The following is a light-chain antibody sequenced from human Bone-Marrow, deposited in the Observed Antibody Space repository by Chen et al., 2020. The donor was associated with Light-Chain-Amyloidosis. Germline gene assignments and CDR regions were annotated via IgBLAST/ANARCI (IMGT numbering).Light chain of an antibody. CDR2: ATS. V-gene: IGKV3-15*01. J-gene: IGKJ1*01. Sequence: IVLTQSPGTLSLSPGEGATLTCRASQNVNRHVAWYQQKPGQAPRLLMSATSTRATGIPGRFSGSGSGTEFTLTISSLQSEDSAVYYCQQYNNWPSWTFGQGTKVEIK. CDR3: QQYNNWPSWT. CDR1: QNVNRH.